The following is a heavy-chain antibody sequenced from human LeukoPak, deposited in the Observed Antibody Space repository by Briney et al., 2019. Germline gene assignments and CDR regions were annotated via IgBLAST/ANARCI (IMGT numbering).Heavy chain of an antibody. CDR1: GFTFKLYW. J-gene: IGHJ4*02. CDR2: INHDGSDT. D-gene: IGHD3-10*01. Sequence: GGSLRLSCAASGFTFKLYWMHWVRQVPGRGPVWVSRINHDGSDTIYADSVKGRFTISRDNSKNTLYLQMNSLRAEDTALYYCAKKLFTGMGYYFDSWGQGTLVTVSS. V-gene: IGHV3-74*01. CDR3: AKKLFTGMGYYFDS.